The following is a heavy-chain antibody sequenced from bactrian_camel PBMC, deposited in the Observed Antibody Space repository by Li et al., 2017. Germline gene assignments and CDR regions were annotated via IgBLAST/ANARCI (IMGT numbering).Heavy chain of an antibody. D-gene: IGHD6*01. CDR1: GYTYSSHC. Sequence: HVQLVESGGGSALAGGSVRLSCAASGYTYSSHCMAWFRQAPGKHREVVASMDGDGTITLAASVKGRFAISKDSAKEILYLQMNSLKPDDTATYYCAAAEAHGSSCGDFGFWGQGTQVTVS. J-gene: IGHJ6*01. CDR2: MDGDGTI. CDR3: AAAEAHGSSCGDFGF. V-gene: IGHV3S53*01.